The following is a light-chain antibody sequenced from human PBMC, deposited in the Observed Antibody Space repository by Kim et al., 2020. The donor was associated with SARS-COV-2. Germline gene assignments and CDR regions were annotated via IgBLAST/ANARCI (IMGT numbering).Light chain of an antibody. CDR3: QQYDVYPIT. J-gene: IGKJ5*01. CDR1: QDITNY. Sequence: DIQMTQSPSSLSASVGDRVTITCRASQDITNYLAWFQQRPGKAPKSLIYGASTLESGVPSRFSGSGSGTGFTLTITSVQPEDFATYFCQQYDVYPITFGQGTRLDIK. CDR2: GAS. V-gene: IGKV1-16*01.